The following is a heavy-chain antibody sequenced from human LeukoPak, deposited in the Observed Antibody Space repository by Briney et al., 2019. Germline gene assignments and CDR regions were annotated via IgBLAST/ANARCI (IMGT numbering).Heavy chain of an antibody. CDR3: ARRGAATFRY. CDR1: GGSFSGYY. J-gene: IGHJ4*02. V-gene: IGHV4-34*01. CDR2: INHSGST. D-gene: IGHD2-15*01. Sequence: PSETLSLTCAVYGGSFSGYYWSWIRQPPGKGLEWIGEINHSGSTNYNPSLKSRVTISVDTFKDQFSLKLRSVTAADTAVYYCARRGAATFRYWGQGTLVTVSS.